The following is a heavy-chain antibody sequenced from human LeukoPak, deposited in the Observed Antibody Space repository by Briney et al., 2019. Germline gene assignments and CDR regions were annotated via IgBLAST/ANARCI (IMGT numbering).Heavy chain of an antibody. D-gene: IGHD4-17*01. J-gene: IGHJ4*02. V-gene: IGHV3-21*01. Sequence: GGSLRLSCAASGFTYTSYSMNWVRQAPGKGLEWVSSISSSSGNTYYADSVKGRFTISRDNAKNSLHLQMNSLRADDTAVYYCARDYYGDYYFDYWGQGTLVTVSS. CDR1: GFTYTSYS. CDR2: ISSSSGNT. CDR3: ARDYYGDYYFDY.